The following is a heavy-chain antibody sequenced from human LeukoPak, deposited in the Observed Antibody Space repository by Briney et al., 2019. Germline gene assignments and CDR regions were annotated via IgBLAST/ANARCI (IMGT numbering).Heavy chain of an antibody. V-gene: IGHV3-21*01. D-gene: IGHD6-13*01. Sequence: GSLRLSCAASGFTFSSYSMNWVRQAPGKGLEWVSSVSSSSTYIYYADSVKGRFTISRDNAKNSLFLQMNSLRTEDTAVYYCARKLYSSSWRQENTFDYWGQGTLVTVSS. CDR2: VSSSSTYI. J-gene: IGHJ4*02. CDR3: ARKLYSSSWRQENTFDY. CDR1: GFTFSSYS.